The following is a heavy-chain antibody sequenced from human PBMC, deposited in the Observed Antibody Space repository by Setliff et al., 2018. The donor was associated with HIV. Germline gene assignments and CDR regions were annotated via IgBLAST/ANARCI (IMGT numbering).Heavy chain of an antibody. J-gene: IGHJ3*02. CDR2: IYHSGNT. Sequence: SETLSLTCTVSGDSISSDFYWGWIRQPPGKGLEWIGSIYHSGNTYYRPSLQSRVPISVDMSKNQFSLNLNSVTAADTAVYYCARGQGCGGGCHYAFEMWGQGTMVTVSS. CDR1: GDSISSDFY. CDR3: ARGQGCGGGCHYAFEM. V-gene: IGHV4-38-2*02. D-gene: IGHD2-21*02.